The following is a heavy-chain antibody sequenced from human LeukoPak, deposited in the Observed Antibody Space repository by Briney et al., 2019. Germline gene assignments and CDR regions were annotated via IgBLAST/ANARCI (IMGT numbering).Heavy chain of an antibody. Sequence: SETLSLTCTVSGGSISNFYWGWIRQPAGKGLEWIGRIHIRGSTDYSPSLKSRVSMSVDTSKNQFFLRLRSVTAADTAVYYCVRDGTGDSSGWHLWGQGTLVTVSS. CDR2: IHIRGST. D-gene: IGHD6-19*01. CDR1: GGSISNFY. V-gene: IGHV4-4*07. CDR3: VRDGTGDSSGWHL. J-gene: IGHJ4*02.